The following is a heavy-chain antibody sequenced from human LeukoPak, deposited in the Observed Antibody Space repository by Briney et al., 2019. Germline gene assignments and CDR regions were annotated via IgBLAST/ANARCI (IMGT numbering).Heavy chain of an antibody. CDR1: GFTFNNYW. J-gene: IGHJ4*02. Sequence: GGSLRLSCAASGFTFNNYWTHWVRQAPGKGLVWVSRIDRDGSSTSYADSVKGRFTVSRDNAKNTVYLQMNSLRAEDTAVYYCARITYYSDSSSYYHFDCWGQGTLVTVSS. CDR3: ARITYYSDSSSYYHFDC. V-gene: IGHV3-74*01. D-gene: IGHD3-22*01. CDR2: IDRDGSST.